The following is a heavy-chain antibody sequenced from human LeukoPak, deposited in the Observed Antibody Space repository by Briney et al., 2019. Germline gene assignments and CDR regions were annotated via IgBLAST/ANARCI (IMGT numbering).Heavy chain of an antibody. J-gene: IGHJ2*01. CDR2: ISIAGEI. CDR1: GFTFSSYW. V-gene: IGHV4-34*08. D-gene: IGHD6-19*01. CDR3: VRQIGAGAFDL. Sequence: GSLRLSCAASGFTFSSYWMHWVRQAPGKGLEWIGEISIAGEINYNPSLRSRATISMDTTKSQFSLRLTSEIAADTALYYCVRQIGAGAFDLWGRDRVVTVSS.